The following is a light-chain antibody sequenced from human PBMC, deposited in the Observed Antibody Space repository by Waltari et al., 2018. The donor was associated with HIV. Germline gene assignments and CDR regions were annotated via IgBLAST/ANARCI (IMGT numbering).Light chain of an antibody. CDR2: RND. V-gene: IGLV1-47*01. CDR3: ATWDDSLYSVL. Sequence: QSALTQPPSASGTPGQRVTISCSGSSPTIGTNYVYWYQQFPGKAPKLLIDRNDQRPSGVPDRFSGSKSGTSASLAISGLRSEDEADYHCATWDDSLYSVLFGGGTKVTVL. CDR1: SPTIGTNY. J-gene: IGLJ2*01.